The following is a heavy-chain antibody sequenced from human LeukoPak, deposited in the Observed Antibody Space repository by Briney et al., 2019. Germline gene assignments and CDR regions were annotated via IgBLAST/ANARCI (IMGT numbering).Heavy chain of an antibody. CDR3: ARGPLAFRRVAGIFS. V-gene: IGHV4-34*01. D-gene: IGHD6-19*01. CDR2: INHSGST. Sequence: KPSETLSLTCAVYGGSFSGYYWSWIRQPPGKGLEWIGEINHSGSTSYNPSLKSRLTISVDTSRKQFSLKLTSVTAADTALYFCARGPLAFRRVAGIFSWGRGTQVTVSS. CDR1: GGSFSGYY. J-gene: IGHJ5*02.